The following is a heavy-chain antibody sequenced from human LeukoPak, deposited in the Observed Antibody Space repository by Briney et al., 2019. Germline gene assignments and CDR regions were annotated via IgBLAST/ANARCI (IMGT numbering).Heavy chain of an antibody. Sequence: PSETLSLTCTVSGGSISGYYWSWIRQPPGKGLEWIGYIYYSGSTNYNPSLKSRVTISVDTSKNQFSLKLSSVTAADTAVYYCAREGGNYYYYGMDVWGQGTTVTVSS. CDR1: GGSISGYY. CDR2: IYYSGST. CDR3: AREGGNYYYYGMDV. V-gene: IGHV4-59*01. D-gene: IGHD3-16*01. J-gene: IGHJ6*02.